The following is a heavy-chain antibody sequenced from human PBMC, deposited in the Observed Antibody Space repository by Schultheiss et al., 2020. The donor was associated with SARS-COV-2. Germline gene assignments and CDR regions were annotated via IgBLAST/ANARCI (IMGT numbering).Heavy chain of an antibody. CDR3: ATAYGGIHAEYFQH. D-gene: IGHD4-23*01. CDR1: GGSISSYY. V-gene: IGHV4-59*12. J-gene: IGHJ1*01. CDR2: IYYSGST. Sequence: SETLSLTCTVSGGSISSYYWSWIRQPPGKGLEWIGYIYYSGSTNYNPSLKSRVTISVDKSKNQFSLKLSSVTAADTAVYYCATAYGGIHAEYFQHWGQGTLVTVSS.